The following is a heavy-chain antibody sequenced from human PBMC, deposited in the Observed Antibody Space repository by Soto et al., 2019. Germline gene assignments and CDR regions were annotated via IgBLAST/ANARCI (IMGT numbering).Heavy chain of an antibody. CDR3: AGVCRRVLDY. J-gene: IGHJ4*02. V-gene: IGHV4-61*01. CDR2: IYYSGST. Sequence: QVQLQESGPRLVKPSETLSLTCTVSGGSVSSGSYYWSWIRQPPGKGLEWIGYIYYSGSTNYNPSRKSRVTISVDTSKNLFSLKLSSVTAADTAVSYCAGVCRRVLDYWGQGTLVTVFS. CDR1: GGSVSSGSYY.